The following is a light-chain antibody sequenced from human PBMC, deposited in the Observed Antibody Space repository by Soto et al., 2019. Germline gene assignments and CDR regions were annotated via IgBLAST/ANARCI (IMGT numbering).Light chain of an antibody. Sequence: DIRMTQSPSSLSASVGDTVTITCRASQSISSHLNWYQQKPGKAPNLLMYTASNLQSGVPSRFSGSGSGTDFTLTISSLQPEDFATYYCQQSYSTPISFGQGTRPEIQ. V-gene: IGKV1-39*01. CDR2: TAS. J-gene: IGKJ5*01. CDR3: QQSYSTPIS. CDR1: QSISSH.